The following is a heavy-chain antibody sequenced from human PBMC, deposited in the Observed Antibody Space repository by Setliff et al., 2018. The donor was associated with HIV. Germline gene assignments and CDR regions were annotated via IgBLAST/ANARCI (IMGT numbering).Heavy chain of an antibody. CDR1: GGSISTNNFY. J-gene: IGHJ5*02. CDR3: AGDSGYPSNWFDP. CDR2: IYYSGTT. D-gene: IGHD3-22*01. Sequence: SETLSLTCTVTGGSISTNNFYWGWFRQPPGEGLEWIGSIYYSGTTYYAPSLETRLTISVDTSTNQFSLKLTSVTAADTAMYFCAGDSGYPSNWFDPWGQGILVTVSS. V-gene: IGHV4-39*02.